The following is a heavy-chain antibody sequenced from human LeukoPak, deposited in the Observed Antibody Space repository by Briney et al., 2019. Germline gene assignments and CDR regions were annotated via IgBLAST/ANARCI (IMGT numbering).Heavy chain of an antibody. D-gene: IGHD2-15*01. CDR3: ARSPVIYCSGGSGECYFDY. Sequence: RGSLRLSCAASGFTFSSYAMHWVRQAPGKGLEWVALISYDGSNKYYADSAKGRFTISRDNSKNTLYLQMNSLRAEDTAVYYCARSPVIYCSGGSGECYFDYWGQGTLVTVSS. V-gene: IGHV3-30*04. J-gene: IGHJ4*02. CDR2: ISYDGSNK. CDR1: GFTFSSYA.